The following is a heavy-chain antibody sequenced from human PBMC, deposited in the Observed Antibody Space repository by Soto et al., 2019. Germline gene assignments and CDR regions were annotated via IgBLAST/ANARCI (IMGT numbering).Heavy chain of an antibody. CDR2: ISGSGGST. CDR3: ATSTRGGFFDL. J-gene: IGHJ2*01. V-gene: IGHV3-23*01. Sequence: PGGSLRLSCAASGFTFSSYAMNWVRQAPGKGLEWVSVISGSGGSTYYADSVKGRFTISRDNYKNTLYLQMNSLRAEDPAVYYCATSTRGGFFDLWGRGTLVTVSS. D-gene: IGHD3-3*01. CDR1: GFTFSSYA.